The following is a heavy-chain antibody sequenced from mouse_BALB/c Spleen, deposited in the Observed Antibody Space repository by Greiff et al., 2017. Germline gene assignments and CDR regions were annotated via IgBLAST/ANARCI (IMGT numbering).Heavy chain of an antibody. D-gene: IGHD1-1*01. CDR3: ARRGSSDYYAMDY. CDR1: GFTFSSYT. CDR2: ISSGGGNT. Sequence: EVKVVESGGGLVKPGGSLKLSCAASGFTFSSYTMSWVRQTPEKRLEWVATISSGGGNTYYPDSVKGRFTISRDSDKNNLYLQMSRLKSEDTAMYYCARRGSSDYYAMDYWGQGTTVTVSS. V-gene: IGHV5-9*04. J-gene: IGHJ4*01.